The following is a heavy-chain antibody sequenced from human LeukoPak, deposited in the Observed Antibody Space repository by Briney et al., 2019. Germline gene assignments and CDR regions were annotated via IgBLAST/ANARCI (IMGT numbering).Heavy chain of an antibody. V-gene: IGHV1-2*02. D-gene: IGHD3-22*01. CDR2: INPNSGGT. Sequence: ASVKVSCKASGYTFTGYYMHWVRQAPGQGLEWMGWINPNSGGTNYAQKFQGRVTMTRDTSISTAYMELSRLRSDDTAVYYCARAIGTDLRLYYDSSGYYYWGQGTQVHVSS. CDR1: GYTFTGYY. CDR3: ARAIGTDLRLYYDSSGYYY. J-gene: IGHJ4*02.